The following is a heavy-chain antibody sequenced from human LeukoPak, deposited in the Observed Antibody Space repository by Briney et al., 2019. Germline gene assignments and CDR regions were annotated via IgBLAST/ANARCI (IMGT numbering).Heavy chain of an antibody. J-gene: IGHJ4*02. CDR2: ISHDGSVQ. CDR3: AKEGTPMTAIYFDL. V-gene: IGHV3-30*18. Sequence: GGSLRLSCAASGFTFSSYGMQWVRQAPGKGLEWVAVISHDGSVQYYADSVKGRFTIPRDDSKNTLDLQMNSLRTEDTAVYYCAKEGTPMTAIYFDLWGQGTLVTVSS. CDR1: GFTFSSYG. D-gene: IGHD2-21*02.